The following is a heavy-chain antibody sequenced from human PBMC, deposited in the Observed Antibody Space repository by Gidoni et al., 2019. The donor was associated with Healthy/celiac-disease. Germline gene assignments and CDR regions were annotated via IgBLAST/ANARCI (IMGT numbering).Heavy chain of an antibody. J-gene: IGHJ4*02. CDR1: GFSLSTSGVG. CDR2: IYWDDDK. Sequence: QITLKESGPTLVKPTQTLTLTCTFSGFSLSTSGVGVGWIRQPPGKALEWLALIYWDDDKRYSPSLKSRLTSTKDTSKNQVVLTMTNMDPVDTATYYCAHTLDHSIAAAGINDYWGQGTLVTVSS. D-gene: IGHD6-13*01. CDR3: AHTLDHSIAAAGINDY. V-gene: IGHV2-5*02.